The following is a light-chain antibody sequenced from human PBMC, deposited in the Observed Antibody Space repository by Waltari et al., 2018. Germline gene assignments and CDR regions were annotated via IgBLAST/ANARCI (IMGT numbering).Light chain of an antibody. V-gene: IGKV1-39*01. CDR3: QQSFSTPLT. CDR2: AAS. J-gene: IGKJ4*01. Sequence: DIQMTQSPSSLSASLGDSVTITCRASQRISSYLNWYQQKPGVAPKLLIYAASSLRNGVPSRFSGSGSGTDFSLTISSLQPEDFATYYCQQSFSTPLTFGGGTKVEIK. CDR1: QRISSY.